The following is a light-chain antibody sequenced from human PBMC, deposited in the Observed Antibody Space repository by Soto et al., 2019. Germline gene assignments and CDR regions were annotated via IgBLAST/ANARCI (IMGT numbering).Light chain of an antibody. CDR3: QQSYSTPVT. V-gene: IGKV3D-20*02. CDR2: DAS. Sequence: EIVLTQSPGTLSLSPGERATLSCRASQSVSSGFLAWYQQKPGQAPRLLMYDASKRATGIPARFSGSGSGTDFTLTISSLQPEDFATYYCQQSYSTPVTFGQGTKVDIK. J-gene: IGKJ1*01. CDR1: QSVSSGF.